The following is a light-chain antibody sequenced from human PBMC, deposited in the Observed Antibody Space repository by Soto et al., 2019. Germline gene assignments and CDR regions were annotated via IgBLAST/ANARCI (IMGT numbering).Light chain of an antibody. V-gene: IGKV3-20*01. Sequence: FVLTQSPGTLSLSPGERATLSFRASQSSNYLAWYQQRPGQPPRLLIYGASSRATGIPDRFSGSGSGTDFTLTISSLQPEDFATYYCQQANSCPLTFGGGTKV. J-gene: IGKJ4*01. CDR3: QQANSCPLT. CDR2: GAS. CDR1: QSSNY.